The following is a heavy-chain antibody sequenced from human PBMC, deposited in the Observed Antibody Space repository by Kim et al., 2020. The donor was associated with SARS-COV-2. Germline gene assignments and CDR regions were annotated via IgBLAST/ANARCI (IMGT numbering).Heavy chain of an antibody. V-gene: IGHV3-9*01. J-gene: IGHJ4*01. D-gene: IGHD3-22*01. CDR3: AKDFYYYDSSGTGDY. CDR2: ISWNSGSI. CDR1: GFTFCDYA. Sequence: GGSLRLSCAASGFTFCDYAMHWVRQAPGKGLEWVSGISWNSGSIGYADSVKGRFTISRDNAKNSLYLQMNSLRAEDTALYYCAKDFYYYDSSGTGDYWG.